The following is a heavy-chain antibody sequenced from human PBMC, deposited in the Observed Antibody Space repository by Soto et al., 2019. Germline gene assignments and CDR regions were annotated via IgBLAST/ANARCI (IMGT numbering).Heavy chain of an antibody. CDR3: AIDLRDYAAGGGTSYFDY. V-gene: IGHV3-11*05. D-gene: IGHD4-17*01. Sequence: QVQLVESGGGLVKPGGSLRLSCAASGFTFSDYYMSWIRQAPGKGLEWVSYISSSSSYTNYADSVKGRFTISRDNAKNSLYLQMNSLRAEDTAVYYCAIDLRDYAAGGGTSYFDYWGQGTLVTVSS. J-gene: IGHJ4*02. CDR2: ISSSSSYT. CDR1: GFTFSDYY.